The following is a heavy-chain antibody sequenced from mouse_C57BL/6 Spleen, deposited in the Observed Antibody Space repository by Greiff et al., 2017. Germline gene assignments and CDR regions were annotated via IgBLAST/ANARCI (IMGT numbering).Heavy chain of an antibody. Sequence: EVQVVESGAELVKPGASVKLSCTASGFNIKDYYMHWVKQRTEQGLEWIGRIDPEDGETKYAPKFQGKATITADTSSNTAYLQLSSLTSEDTAVYYCATSTVVANGFDYWGQGTTLTVSS. V-gene: IGHV14-2*01. CDR3: ATSTVVANGFDY. J-gene: IGHJ2*01. CDR1: GFNIKDYY. D-gene: IGHD1-1*01. CDR2: IDPEDGET.